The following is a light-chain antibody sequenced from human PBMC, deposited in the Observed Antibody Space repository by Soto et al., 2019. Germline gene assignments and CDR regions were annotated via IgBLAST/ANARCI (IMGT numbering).Light chain of an antibody. CDR3: CSYAGSFV. J-gene: IGLJ1*01. Sequence: QLVLTQPRSVSGSPGQSVTISCTGTSSDVGDYNYVSWYQQHPGNAPKLVIYDVSKRPSGVPDRFSGSKSGNTASLTISGLQAEDEADFYCCSYAGSFVFGTGTKVTVL. CDR1: SSDVGDYNY. V-gene: IGLV2-11*01. CDR2: DVS.